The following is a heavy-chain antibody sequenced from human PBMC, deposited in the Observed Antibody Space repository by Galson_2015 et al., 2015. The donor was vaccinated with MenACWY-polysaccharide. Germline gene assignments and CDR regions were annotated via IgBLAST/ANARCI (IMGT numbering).Heavy chain of an antibody. Sequence: SLRLSCAASGFTFSSYSMNWVRQAPGKGLEWVSYISTGRTIIYQADSVKGRITVSRDNSKNTLDLLLNSLRGDDSAIYYCVKERGPFTAFDIWGQGTMVTVSS. V-gene: IGHV3-48*04. CDR1: GFTFSSYS. CDR3: VKERGPFTAFDI. J-gene: IGHJ3*02. CDR2: ISTGRTII. D-gene: IGHD3-16*01.